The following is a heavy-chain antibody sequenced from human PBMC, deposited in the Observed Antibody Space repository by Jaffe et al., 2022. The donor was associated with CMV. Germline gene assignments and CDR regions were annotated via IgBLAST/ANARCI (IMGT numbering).Heavy chain of an antibody. J-gene: IGHJ4*02. D-gene: IGHD4-17*01. Sequence: EVQLVESGGGLVQPGGSLRLSCAASGFTFRTFGMSWVRQPPGKGLEWVSSITGRGDTTYSADSVRGRFTISRDNSQNTLYLQMSGLRAEDTAIYYCAKDLGEWAVTTWRPSENWGQGTLVTVSS. CDR2: ITGRGDTT. CDR3: AKDLGEWAVTTWRPSEN. V-gene: IGHV3-23*04. CDR1: GFTFRTFG.